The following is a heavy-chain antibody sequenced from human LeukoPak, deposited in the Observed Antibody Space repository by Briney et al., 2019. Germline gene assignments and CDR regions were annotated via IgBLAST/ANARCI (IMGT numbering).Heavy chain of an antibody. V-gene: IGHV4-34*01. Sequence: SETLSLTCAVYGGSFSGYYWSWIRQPPGKGLEWIGEINHSGSTNYNPSLKSRVTISADTSKNQFSSKLSSVTAADTAVYYCARGCGVRGRGSYYGSGSRYNWFDPWGQGTLVTVSS. CDR1: GGSFSGYY. J-gene: IGHJ5*02. D-gene: IGHD3-10*01. CDR2: INHSGST. CDR3: ARGCGVRGRGSYYGSGSRYNWFDP.